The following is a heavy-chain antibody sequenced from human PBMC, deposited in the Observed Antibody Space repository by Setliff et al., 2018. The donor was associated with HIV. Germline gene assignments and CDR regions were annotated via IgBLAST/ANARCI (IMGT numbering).Heavy chain of an antibody. V-gene: IGHV1-46*01. CDR1: GYTFTSYY. CDR3: ARDPAPSSSASYFQH. J-gene: IGHJ1*01. D-gene: IGHD6-6*01. CDR2: SNPSSGST. Sequence: ASVKVSCKASGYTFTSYYMHWVRQAPGQGLEWMGISNPSSGSTTYAQKFQGRVTMTRDTSTSTVYMELSSLRSEDTAVYYCARDPAPSSSASYFQHWGQGTPVTVSS.